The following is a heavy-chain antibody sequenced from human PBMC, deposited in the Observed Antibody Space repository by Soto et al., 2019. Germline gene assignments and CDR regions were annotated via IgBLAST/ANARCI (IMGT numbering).Heavy chain of an antibody. Sequence: GGSLRLSCAASGFTFSNYWMHWVRQVPGRGLVWVSRIDHDGIGTSYADSVKGRFTISRDNAKNMVYLEMNSLRVEDTAVYYCVSVFEYWGPGTLVTVSS. CDR1: GFTFSNYW. CDR2: IDHDGIGT. J-gene: IGHJ4*01. V-gene: IGHV3-74*01. CDR3: VSVFEY.